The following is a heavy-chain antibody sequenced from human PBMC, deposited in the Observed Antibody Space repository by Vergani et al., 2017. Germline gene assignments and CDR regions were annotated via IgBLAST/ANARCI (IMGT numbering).Heavy chain of an antibody. Sequence: QVQLVQSGAEVKKPGASVKVSCKASGYTFTSYAMHWVRQAPGQRLEWMGWINAGNGNTKYSQKFQGRVTITRDTSASTAYMELSSLRSEDTAVYYCARGGNGDYHYYYYYYMDVWGKGTTVTVSS. CDR2: INAGNGNT. CDR3: ARGGNGDYHYYYYYYMDV. J-gene: IGHJ6*03. V-gene: IGHV1-3*01. D-gene: IGHD4-17*01. CDR1: GYTFTSYA.